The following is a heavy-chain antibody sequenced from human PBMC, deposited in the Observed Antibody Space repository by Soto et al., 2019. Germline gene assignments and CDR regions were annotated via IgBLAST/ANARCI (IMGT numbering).Heavy chain of an antibody. J-gene: IGHJ5*01. CDR3: ARVRQGCSANNCCFDP. D-gene: IGHD1-1*01. V-gene: IGHV4-4*02. Sequence: PSETLSLTCTLSGGSVGAPDWWNWVRQSPDKGLEWIAEVHISGHSNYNPSLRSRVSVSIDSSKNQFYLNLNSVTAADTAIYYCARVRQGCSANNCCFDPWGQGTQVTVS. CDR2: VHISGHS. CDR1: GGSVGAPDW.